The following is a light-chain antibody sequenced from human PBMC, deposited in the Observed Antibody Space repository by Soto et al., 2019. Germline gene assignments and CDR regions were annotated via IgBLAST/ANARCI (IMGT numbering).Light chain of an antibody. CDR2: VNNDGSH. J-gene: IGLJ3*02. Sequence: QLVLTQSPSASASLGASVKLTCTLSSGHSSYAIAWHQQQPEKGPRYLMKVNNDGSHSKGDGIPDRFSGSSSGAERYLTISSVQSEDEADYYCQTWGTGIRVFGGGTKLTVL. CDR1: SGHSSYA. V-gene: IGLV4-69*01. CDR3: QTWGTGIRV.